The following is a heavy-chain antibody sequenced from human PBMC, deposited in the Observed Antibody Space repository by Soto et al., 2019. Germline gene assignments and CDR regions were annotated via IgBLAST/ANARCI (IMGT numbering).Heavy chain of an antibody. V-gene: IGHV1-18*01. Sequence: ASVKVSCKTSGYTFTNFGLSWVRQAPGQGLEWMGWISAYNGNTNYAQNFQGRVTMTTDTSTSTAYMELRSLRSDDTAVYYCARTYSPFDYWGQGTLVTVSS. CDR1: GYTFTNFG. CDR2: ISAYNGNT. CDR3: ARTYSPFDY. J-gene: IGHJ4*02. D-gene: IGHD6-13*01.